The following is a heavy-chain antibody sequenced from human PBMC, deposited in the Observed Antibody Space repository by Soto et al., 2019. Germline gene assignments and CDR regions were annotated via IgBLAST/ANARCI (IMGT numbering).Heavy chain of an antibody. CDR2: ISAYRDNT. CDR3: ARDPRGKYCDGSGYYGYFDS. V-gene: IGHV1-18*01. Sequence: ASVKVSCKASGYTFTSSGISWVRQAPGQGLEWMGWISAYRDNTNYAQKVQGRVTMTTDTSTSTAYMELRSLRSDDTAVYYCARDPRGKYCDGSGYYGYFDSWGQGTLVTVSS. J-gene: IGHJ4*02. CDR1: GYTFTSSG. D-gene: IGHD3-22*01.